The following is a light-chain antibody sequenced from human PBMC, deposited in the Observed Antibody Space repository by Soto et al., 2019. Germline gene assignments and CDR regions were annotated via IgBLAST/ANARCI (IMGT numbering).Light chain of an antibody. J-gene: IGKJ3*01. CDR2: DES. CDR1: QSVSTY. V-gene: IGKV3-11*01. CDR3: QQRSNWPPS. Sequence: IMMTQSPATLSVSPGERATLSCRASQSVSTYLAWYQQKPGQAPRILIYDESNRATGIPVRLSGRGSETDLNLTISRLEPEDFAVYYCQQRSNWPPSCGPGTKVDIK.